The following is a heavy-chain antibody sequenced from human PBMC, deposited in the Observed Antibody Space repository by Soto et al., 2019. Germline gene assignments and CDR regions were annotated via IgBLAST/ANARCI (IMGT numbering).Heavy chain of an antibody. CDR3: ARSPGSDPLFAH. CDR1: GYSFADSW. J-gene: IGHJ4*02. CDR2: IYPGYSDI. D-gene: IGHD3-3*01. V-gene: IGHV5-51*01. Sequence: PGESLKISCQGSGYSFADSWIGWVRQVPGRGLEWFGIIYPGYSDIIYRPSFQGRVTISADKSVNTAYLQWSSLRASDTAIYYCARSPGSDPLFAHWGPGTPLTISS.